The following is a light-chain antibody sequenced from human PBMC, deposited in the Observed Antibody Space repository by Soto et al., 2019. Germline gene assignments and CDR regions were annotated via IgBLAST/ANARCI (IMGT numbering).Light chain of an antibody. V-gene: IGLV2-14*01. CDR2: EVT. CDR3: QSYDSSNWM. CDR1: SGDIGSYNR. J-gene: IGLJ3*02. Sequence: QSALTQPASVSGSPGQSITISCTGTSGDIGSYNRVSWYQQHPGKAPKLIIYEVTDRPSGVSNRFSGSKSGNTASLTISGLQAEDEAEYYCQSYDSSNWMFGGGTQLTVL.